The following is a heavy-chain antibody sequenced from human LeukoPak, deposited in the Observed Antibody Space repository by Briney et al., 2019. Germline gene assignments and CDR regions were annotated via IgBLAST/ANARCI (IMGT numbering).Heavy chain of an antibody. J-gene: IGHJ3*02. CDR2: IYYSGST. CDR1: GGSISSSSYY. V-gene: IGHV4-39*01. CDR3: ARRGYYDSSGRHAFDI. Sequence: SETLSLTCTVSGGSISSSSYYWGWIRPPPGKGLEWIGSIYYSGSTYYNPSLKSRVTISVDTSKNQFSLKLSSVTAADTAVYYCARRGYYDSSGRHAFDIWGQGAMVTVSS. D-gene: IGHD3-22*01.